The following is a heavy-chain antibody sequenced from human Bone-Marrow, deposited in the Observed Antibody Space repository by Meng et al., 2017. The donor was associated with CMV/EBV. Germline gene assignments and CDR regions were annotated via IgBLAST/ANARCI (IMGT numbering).Heavy chain of an antibody. J-gene: IGHJ6*02. CDR1: RGSISSDNYY. CDR3: ARANSVGAGYYYYGMDV. Sequence: SETLSLTCTVSRGSISSDNYYWGWIRQPPGKGLEWIGNIYYSGSTYYNPSLKSRFTISLDTSKNQFSLKLTSVTAADTAVYYCARANSVGAGYYYYGMDVWGQGTTVTVSS. D-gene: IGHD1-26*01. V-gene: IGHV4-39*07. CDR2: IYYSGST.